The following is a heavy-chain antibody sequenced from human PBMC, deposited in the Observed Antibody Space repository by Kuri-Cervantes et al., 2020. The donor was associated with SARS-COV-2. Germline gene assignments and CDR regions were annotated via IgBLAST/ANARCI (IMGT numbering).Heavy chain of an antibody. CDR1: GFTFSSYW. V-gene: IGHV3-74*01. Sequence: GGSLRLSCAASGFTFSSYWMHGVRQAPGKGLVWVSRINSDGSSTSYADSVKGRFTISRDNAKNTLYLQMNSLRAEDTAVYYCASGGPYYDFWSGLTYYYYYGMDVWGQGTTVTVSS. D-gene: IGHD3-3*01. J-gene: IGHJ6*02. CDR2: INSDGSST. CDR3: ASGGPYYDFWSGLTYYYYYGMDV.